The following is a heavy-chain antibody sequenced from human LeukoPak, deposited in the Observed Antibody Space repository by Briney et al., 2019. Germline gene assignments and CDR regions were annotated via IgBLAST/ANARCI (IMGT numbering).Heavy chain of an antibody. J-gene: IGHJ4*02. CDR2: ITSSGDDT. Sequence: PGGSLRLTCAVSGFSSSNYAMSWVRQAPGKGLEWVSSITSSGDDTFYAVSVKGRLTISRDNSWDTVFLQMNSPRADDTAVYYCAFDWGFDYWGQGTLVTVSS. CDR3: AFDWGFDY. D-gene: IGHD3-16*01. V-gene: IGHV3-23*01. CDR1: GFSSSNYA.